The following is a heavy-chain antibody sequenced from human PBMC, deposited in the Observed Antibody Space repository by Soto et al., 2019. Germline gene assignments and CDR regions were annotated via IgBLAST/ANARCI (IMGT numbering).Heavy chain of an antibody. Sequence: LRLSCVASGFTFSNYNMNWVRQAPGKGLEWVSHISGSSIYIHYADSVRGRFTISRDNAKNSVYLQMDSLRVEDTAAYYCAREGALKPFSSWGQGALVTVSS. CDR3: AREGALKPFSS. J-gene: IGHJ5*02. CDR2: ISGSSIYI. V-gene: IGHV3-21*01. CDR1: GFTFSNYN.